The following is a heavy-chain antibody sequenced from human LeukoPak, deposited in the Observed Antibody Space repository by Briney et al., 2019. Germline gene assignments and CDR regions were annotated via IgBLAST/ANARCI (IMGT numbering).Heavy chain of an antibody. D-gene: IGHD6-13*01. CDR1: GFTFSSYS. CDR3: ARDFVAAAGRYDY. Sequence: PGGSLRLSCAASGFTFSSYSMNWVRQAPGKGLEWVSSISSSSSYIYYADSVKGRFTISRDNAKNSLYLQMNSLRAEDTAVYYCARDFVAAAGRYDYWGQGTLVTVSS. V-gene: IGHV3-21*01. CDR2: ISSSSSYI. J-gene: IGHJ4*02.